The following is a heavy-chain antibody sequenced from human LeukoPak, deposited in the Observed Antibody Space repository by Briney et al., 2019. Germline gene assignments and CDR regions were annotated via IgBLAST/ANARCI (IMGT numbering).Heavy chain of an antibody. V-gene: IGHV3-64*01. CDR3: AKAGEPYYYDSRFDY. CDR1: GFTFSSYA. D-gene: IGHD3-22*01. CDR2: INSNGGST. Sequence: GGSLRLSCAASGFTFSSYAMHWVRQAPGKGLEYVSAINSNGGSTYYANSVKGRFTISRDNSKNTLYLQMGSLRAEDMAVYYCAKAGEPYYYDSRFDYWGQGTLVTVSS. J-gene: IGHJ4*02.